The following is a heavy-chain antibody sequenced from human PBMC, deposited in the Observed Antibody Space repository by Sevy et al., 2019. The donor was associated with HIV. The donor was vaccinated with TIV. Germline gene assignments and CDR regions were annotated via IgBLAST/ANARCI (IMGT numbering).Heavy chain of an antibody. CDR2: IYYNGHI. CDR1: GGSITSLY. Sequence: SETLSLTCTVSGGSITSLYWNWIRQPPGKGLEWIANIYYNGHINHNPSLKSRVTLSLDTSKNRFSLRLSSVTAADTAMYYCAGENAWGRGYSWGQGTLVTVSS. CDR3: AGENAWGRGYS. J-gene: IGHJ4*02. D-gene: IGHD1-26*01. V-gene: IGHV4-59*08.